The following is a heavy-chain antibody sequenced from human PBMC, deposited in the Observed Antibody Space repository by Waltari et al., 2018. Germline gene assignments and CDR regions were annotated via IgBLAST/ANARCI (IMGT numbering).Heavy chain of an antibody. J-gene: IGHJ6*03. D-gene: IGHD3-3*01. Sequence: QVQLQQWGAGLLKPSETLSLTCAVYGGSFSGYYWSWIRQPPGKGLAWIGEINHSGSTNYNPSLKSRVTISVDTSKNQFSLKLSSVTAADTAVYYCARGRSYDFWSGYHHTLGYYYYMDVWGKGTTVTVSS. CDR3: ARGRSYDFWSGYHHTLGYYYYMDV. CDR1: GGSFSGYY. V-gene: IGHV4-34*01. CDR2: INHSGST.